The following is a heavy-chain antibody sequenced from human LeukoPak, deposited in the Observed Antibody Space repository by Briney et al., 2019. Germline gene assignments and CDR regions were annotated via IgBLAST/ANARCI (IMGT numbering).Heavy chain of an antibody. CDR2: IYYSGST. D-gene: IGHD4-11*01. Sequence: SETLSLTCTVSGGSISSGGYYWSWIRQHPGKGLEWIGYIYYSGSTYYNPSLKSRVTISVDTSKNQFSLKLSSVTAADTAVYYYARFGLYSNYESEYWGQGTLVTVSS. CDR1: GGSISSGGYY. J-gene: IGHJ4*02. CDR3: ARFGLYSNYESEY. V-gene: IGHV4-31*03.